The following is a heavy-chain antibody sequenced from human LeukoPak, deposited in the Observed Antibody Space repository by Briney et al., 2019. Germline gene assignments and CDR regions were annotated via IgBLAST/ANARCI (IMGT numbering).Heavy chain of an antibody. J-gene: IGHJ4*02. V-gene: IGHV1-3*01. CDR3: ATRGSGSSGWSFDY. D-gene: IGHD6-19*01. CDR1: GYIFTSYA. CDR2: INADNGDT. Sequence: ASVKVSCKASGYIFTSYAMHWVRQAPGQRLEWMGWINADNGDTKYSEKFLGRVTITRDTSATTAYMELSSLTSDDTAAYYCATRGSGSSGWSFDYWGQGTLVTVSA.